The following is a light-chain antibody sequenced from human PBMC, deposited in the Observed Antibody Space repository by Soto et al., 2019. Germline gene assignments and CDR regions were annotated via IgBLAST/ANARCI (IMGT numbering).Light chain of an antibody. CDR2: DAS. Sequence: EIVMTQSPATLSVSPGERATLSCRASQSVSSNLAWYQQKPGQTPRLLIYDASTRATGIPARFSGSGSGTEFTLTISSLQSEDFAVYYCQQYNNWPLLTFGRGTKVEIK. CDR3: QQYNNWPLLT. CDR1: QSVSSN. J-gene: IGKJ1*01. V-gene: IGKV3-15*01.